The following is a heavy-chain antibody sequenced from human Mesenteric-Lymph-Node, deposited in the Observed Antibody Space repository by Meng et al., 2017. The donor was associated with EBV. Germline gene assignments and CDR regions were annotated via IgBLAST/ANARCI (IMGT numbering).Heavy chain of an antibody. CDR1: GGSISSGGYS. J-gene: IGHJ3*02. CDR3: ARNSSVRGDDAFDI. D-gene: IGHD3-10*01. V-gene: IGHV4-30-2*01. Sequence: QVQLRESGSGLVKPSQTLSLTCAVSGGSISSGGYSWSWIRQPPGKGLDWIGYISHSGTTYYNPSLKSRVTISVDRAKNQFSLKLSSVTAADTAVYYCARNSSVRGDDAFDIWGQGTMVTVSS. CDR2: ISHSGTT.